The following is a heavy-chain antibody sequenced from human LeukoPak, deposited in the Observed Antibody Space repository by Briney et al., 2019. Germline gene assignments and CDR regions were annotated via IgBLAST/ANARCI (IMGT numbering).Heavy chain of an antibody. J-gene: IGHJ4*02. D-gene: IGHD1-26*01. V-gene: IGHV4-38-2*01. CDR1: GYSISSGYY. CDR3: ARLSGAPVRHPIYHFDY. Sequence: PSETLSLTCAVSGYSISSGYYWGWVRQPPGKELEWIGNIYHSGSTYKNPSLKSRVTISLDTSKNQFSLKLSSVTAADTAMYYCARLSGAPVRHPIYHFDYWGQGTLVTVSS. CDR2: IYHSGST.